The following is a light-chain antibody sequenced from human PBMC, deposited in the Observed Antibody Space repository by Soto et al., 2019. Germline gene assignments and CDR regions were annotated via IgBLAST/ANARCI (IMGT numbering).Light chain of an antibody. CDR2: DVS. CDR3: SSQAVSSTLV. Sequence: QSARTQPASVSRSPGQSITISCTGTSSDIGGYNYVSWYQQHPGKAPKLMIYDVSNRPSGVSNRFSGSKSGNTASLTISGLQAEDEADYYCSSQAVSSTLVFGGGTQLTVL. V-gene: IGLV2-14*01. J-gene: IGLJ2*01. CDR1: SSDIGGYNY.